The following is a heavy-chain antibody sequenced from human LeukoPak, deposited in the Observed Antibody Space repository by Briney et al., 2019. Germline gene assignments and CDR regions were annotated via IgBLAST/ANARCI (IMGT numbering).Heavy chain of an antibody. D-gene: IGHD2-15*01. CDR1: GFTVSNNY. CDR2: IYSGGKI. CDR3: ARADTSGGNWYFDL. Sequence: GGSLRLSCAASGFTVSNNYMSWVRQAPGKGLEWVSVIYSGGKIYYADSVKRRFTISRDNSKNTLYLQMNSLRAEDTAVYYCARADTSGGNWYFDLWGRGTLVTVSS. V-gene: IGHV3-53*01. J-gene: IGHJ2*01.